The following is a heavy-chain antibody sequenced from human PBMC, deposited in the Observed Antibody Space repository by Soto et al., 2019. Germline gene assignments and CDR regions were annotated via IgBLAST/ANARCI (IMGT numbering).Heavy chain of an antibody. J-gene: IGHJ4*02. V-gene: IGHV1-3*01. CDR3: ARDPGPYDFWSGSPLGY. CDR2: INAGNGNT. Sequence: QVQLVQSGAEVKKPGASVKVSCKAPGYTFTSYAMHWVRQAPGQSLEWMVWINAGNGNTKYSQKFQGRVTMTRDTSARTAYMELSSLRSEDTAVYYCARDPGPYDFWSGSPLGYWGQGALVTVSS. CDR1: GYTFTSYA. D-gene: IGHD3-3*01.